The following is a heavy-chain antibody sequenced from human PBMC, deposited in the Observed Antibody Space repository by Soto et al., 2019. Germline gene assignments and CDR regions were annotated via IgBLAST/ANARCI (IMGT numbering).Heavy chain of an antibody. V-gene: IGHV1-24*01. CDR1: GYTLTELS. J-gene: IGHJ4*02. CDR3: ATPFGVVRYFDY. CDR2: FDPEDGET. Sequence: ASVNVSCKVSGYTLTELSMHWVRQAPGKGLEWMGGFDPEDGETIYAQKFQDRVTMTEDTSTDTAYMELSSLRSEDTAVYYCATPFGVVRYFDYWGQGTLVTVSS. D-gene: IGHD3-3*01.